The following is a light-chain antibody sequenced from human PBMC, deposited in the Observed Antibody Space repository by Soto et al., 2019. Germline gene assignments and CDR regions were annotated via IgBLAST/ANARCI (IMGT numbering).Light chain of an antibody. Sequence: EIVMTQSPATLSVSPGERATLSCRASQSVSSNLAWYQQKPGQAPRLLIYGASTRATGIPARFSGSGSGTEFTLTISSLQSEDFAVYYCRQCNNWALTFGQGTRVEIK. CDR2: GAS. CDR3: RQCNNWALT. CDR1: QSVSSN. V-gene: IGKV3-15*01. J-gene: IGKJ1*01.